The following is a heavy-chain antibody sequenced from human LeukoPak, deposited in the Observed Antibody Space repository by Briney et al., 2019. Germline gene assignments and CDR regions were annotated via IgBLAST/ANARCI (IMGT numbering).Heavy chain of an antibody. Sequence: SETLSLTCTVSGGSISSYYWSWIRQPPGKGLEWTGYIYYSGSTNYNPSLKSRVTISVDTSKNQFSLKLSSVTAADTAVYYCARYSSSWYRRWFDPWGQGTLVTVSS. CDR2: IYYSGST. CDR1: GGSISSYY. CDR3: ARYSSSWYRRWFDP. J-gene: IGHJ5*02. D-gene: IGHD6-13*01. V-gene: IGHV4-59*01.